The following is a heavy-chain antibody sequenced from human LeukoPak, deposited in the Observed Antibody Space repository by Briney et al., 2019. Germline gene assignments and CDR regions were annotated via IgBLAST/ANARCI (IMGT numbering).Heavy chain of an antibody. D-gene: IGHD2/OR15-2a*01. Sequence: GGSLRLSCAASGFTFSSYAMSWVRQAPGKGLEWVSGITTGGSTSYADSVKGRFTISRDNSKNTLCLQMNSLRAEDTAVYYCAKQYPGHYYFDYWGQGTLATVSS. CDR1: GFTFSSYA. CDR3: AKQYPGHYYFDY. CDR2: ITTGGST. J-gene: IGHJ4*02. V-gene: IGHV3-23*01.